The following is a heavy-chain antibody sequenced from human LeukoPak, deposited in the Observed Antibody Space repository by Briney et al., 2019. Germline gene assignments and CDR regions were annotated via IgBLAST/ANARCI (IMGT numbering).Heavy chain of an antibody. D-gene: IGHD3-9*01. J-gene: IGHJ6*03. V-gene: IGHV1-18*01. Sequence: ASVKVSCKASGYTFTRYGISWVRQAPGQGLQWLGWISASNGNTNYAQKFRDRVTMPRNTSISTAYMELSSLRSEDTAVYYCARSPLRYFDWLAYYYYYMDVWGKGTTVTISS. CDR2: ISASNGNT. CDR3: ARSPLRYFDWLAYYYYYMDV. CDR1: GYTFTRYG.